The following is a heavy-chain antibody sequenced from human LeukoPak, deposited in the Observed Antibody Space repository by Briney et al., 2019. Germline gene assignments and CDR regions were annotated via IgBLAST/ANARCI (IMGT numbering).Heavy chain of an antibody. CDR1: GFTFSSYS. CDR2: TRNKANSYTT. Sequence: PGGYLRLSCAASGFTFSSYSMNWVRQAPGKGLEWVGRTRNKANSYTTEYAASVKGRFTISRDDSKNSLYLQMNSLKTEDTAVYYCALTTVTTFFDYWGQGTLVTVSS. V-gene: IGHV3-72*01. CDR3: ALTTVTTFFDY. D-gene: IGHD4-17*01. J-gene: IGHJ4*02.